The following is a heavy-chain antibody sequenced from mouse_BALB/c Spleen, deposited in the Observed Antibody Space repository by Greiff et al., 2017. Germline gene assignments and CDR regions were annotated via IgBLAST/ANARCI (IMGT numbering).Heavy chain of an antibody. CDR2: IRNKANGYTT. V-gene: IGHV7-3*02. CDR3: ARDMRYFDY. CDR1: GFTFTDYY. Sequence: EVKLVESGGGLVQPGGSLRLSCATSGFTFTDYYMSWVRQPPGKALEWLGFIRNKANGYTTEYSASVKGRFTISRDNSQSILYLQMNTLRAEDSATYYCARDMRYFDYWGQGTTLTVSS. J-gene: IGHJ2*01.